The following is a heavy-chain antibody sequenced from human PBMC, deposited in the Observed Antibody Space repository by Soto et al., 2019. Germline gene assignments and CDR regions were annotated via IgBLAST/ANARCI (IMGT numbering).Heavy chain of an antibody. CDR2: FDPEDGET. Sequence: GASVKVSCKVSGYTLTELSMHWVRQAPGKGLEWMGGFDPEDGETIYAQKFQGRVTMTEDTSTDTAYMELSSLRSEDTAVYYCATANGSGSYPGTPPKYYYGMDVWGQGTTVTVSS. J-gene: IGHJ6*02. V-gene: IGHV1-24*01. CDR3: ATANGSGSYPGTPPKYYYGMDV. D-gene: IGHD3-10*01. CDR1: GYTLTELS.